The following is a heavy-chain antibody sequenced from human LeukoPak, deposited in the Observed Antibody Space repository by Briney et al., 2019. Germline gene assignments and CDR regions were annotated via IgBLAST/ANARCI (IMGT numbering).Heavy chain of an antibody. CDR3: ARTGSYDSSGYYYNY. J-gene: IGHJ4*02. D-gene: IGHD3-22*01. CDR2: IYYSGNT. V-gene: IGHV4-31*03. CDR1: GGSISRGDYD. Sequence: SETLSLTCTVSGGSISRGDYDWSWIRQHPGKGLEWIAYIYYSGNTYYNPSLKSRVTISVDTSQNQFSLQLSSVTAADTAVYYCARTGSYDSSGYYYNYWGQGTLVTVSS.